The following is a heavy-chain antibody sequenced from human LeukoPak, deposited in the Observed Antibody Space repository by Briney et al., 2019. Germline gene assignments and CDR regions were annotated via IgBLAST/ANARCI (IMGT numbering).Heavy chain of an antibody. D-gene: IGHD3-22*01. Sequence: PGGSLRLSCAASGFTFSDYYMSWIRQAPGKGLEWVAFIRYDGSNKYYADSVKGRFTISRDNSKNTLYLQMNSLRAEDTAVYYCAKDREYYDSSGFFDYWGQGTLVTVSS. CDR1: GFTFSDYY. J-gene: IGHJ4*02. CDR2: IRYDGSNK. CDR3: AKDREYYDSSGFFDY. V-gene: IGHV3-30*02.